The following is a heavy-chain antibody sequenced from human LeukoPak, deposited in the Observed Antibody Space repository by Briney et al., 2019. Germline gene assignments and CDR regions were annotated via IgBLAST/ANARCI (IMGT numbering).Heavy chain of an antibody. Sequence: GGSLRLSCAASGFTVSNNFMSWVRQAPGQGLEWVSLISGGGGTYYAASVKGRFTISRGNSENSLYLQVNSLRPEDTAAYYCARVVDSTRAFHVWGQGTLVIVSS. V-gene: IGHV3-66*01. CDR1: GFTVSNNF. CDR3: ARVVDSTRAFHV. CDR2: ISGGGGT. D-gene: IGHD2-21*01. J-gene: IGHJ3*01.